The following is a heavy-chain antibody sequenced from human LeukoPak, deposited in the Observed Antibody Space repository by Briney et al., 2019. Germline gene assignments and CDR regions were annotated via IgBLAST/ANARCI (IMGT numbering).Heavy chain of an antibody. V-gene: IGHV4-34*01. J-gene: IGHJ6*03. CDR1: GGSFNDYY. D-gene: IGHD3-10*01. CDR3: ARGRTMVRGASSCYMDV. CDR2: INRGGST. Sequence: SETLSLTCAVYGGSFNDYYWSWIRQPPGKGLEWIGEINRGGSTNYSPSLKSRVTISVDTSKNQFSLKLSSVTAADTAVYYCARGRTMVRGASSCYMDVWGKGTTVTVSS.